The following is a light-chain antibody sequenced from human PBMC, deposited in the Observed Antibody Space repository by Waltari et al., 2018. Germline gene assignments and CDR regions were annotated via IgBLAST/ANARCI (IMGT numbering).Light chain of an antibody. J-gene: IGLJ2*01. V-gene: IGLV2-8*01. CDR1: SSDVGGYNC. Sequence: QSVLTQPPSASGSPGQSVTISCTGTSSDVGGYNCVSWYQQHPGKAPKLMIYDVSKRPSGVPDRFSGSKSGNTAYLTVSVLQAEDEADCYCNSYAGSNSVLFGAGTKLTVL. CDR3: NSYAGSNSVL. CDR2: DVS.